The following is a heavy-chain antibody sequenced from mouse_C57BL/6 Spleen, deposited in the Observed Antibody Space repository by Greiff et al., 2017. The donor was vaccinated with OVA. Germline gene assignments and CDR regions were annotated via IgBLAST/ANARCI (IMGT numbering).Heavy chain of an antibody. CDR2: ISNGGGST. CDR1: GFTFSDYY. V-gene: IGHV5-12*01. D-gene: IGHD4-1*01. J-gene: IGHJ4*01. CDR3: ARRELGRYYAMDY. Sequence: EVMLVESGGGLVQPGGSLKLSCAASGFTFSDYYMYWVRQTPEKRLEWVAYISNGGGSTYYPDTVKGRFTISRDNAKNTLYLQMSRLKSEDTAMYYCARRELGRYYAMDYWGQGTSVTVSS.